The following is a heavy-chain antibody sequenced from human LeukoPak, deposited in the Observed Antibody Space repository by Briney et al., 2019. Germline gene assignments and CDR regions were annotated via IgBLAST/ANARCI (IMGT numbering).Heavy chain of an antibody. CDR1: GYTFTSYY. V-gene: IGHV1-46*01. D-gene: IGHD4-17*01. J-gene: IGHJ1*01. CDR3: ARDSDYGDTINAEYFQH. Sequence: ASVKVSCKASGYTFTSYYMHWVRQAPGQGLEWMGIINPSGGSTSYAQKFQGSVTMTRDTSTSTVYLDMSSLSSEDTAVYYCARDSDYGDTINAEYFQHWGQGTLVTVSS. CDR2: INPSGGST.